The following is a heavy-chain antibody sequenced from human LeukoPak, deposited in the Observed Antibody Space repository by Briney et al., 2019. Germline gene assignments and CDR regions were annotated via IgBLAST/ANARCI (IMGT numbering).Heavy chain of an antibody. J-gene: IGHJ4*02. Sequence: GESLKISCQVSGYSFTSYWIGWVRQKPGKGLEWMGIIYPGDPDTRYSPSFQGQVTISVDKSISTAYLQWSSLKASDTAMYYCARLAVGYCSGGACYSFYFDYWGQGTLVTVSS. CDR2: IYPGDPDT. D-gene: IGHD2-15*01. CDR1: GYSFTSYW. V-gene: IGHV5-51*01. CDR3: ARLAVGYCSGGACYSFYFDY.